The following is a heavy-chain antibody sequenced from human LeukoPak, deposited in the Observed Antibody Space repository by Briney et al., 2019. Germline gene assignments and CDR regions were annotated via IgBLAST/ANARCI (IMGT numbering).Heavy chain of an antibody. CDR1: GGSISSGSYY. J-gene: IGHJ6*03. CDR2: IYTSGST. CDR3: ARDKGHFFLAEKYYYYYYMDV. Sequence: KPSETLPLTCTVSGGSISSGSYYWSWIRQPAGKGLEWIGRIYTSGSTNYNPSLKSRVTISVDTSKNQFSLKLSSVTAADTAVYYCARDKGHFFLAEKYYYYYYMDVWGKGTTVTISS. V-gene: IGHV4-61*02. D-gene: IGHD2/OR15-2a*01.